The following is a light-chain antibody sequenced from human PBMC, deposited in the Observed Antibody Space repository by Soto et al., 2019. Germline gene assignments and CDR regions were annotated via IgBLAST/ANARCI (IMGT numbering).Light chain of an antibody. CDR2: GAS. Sequence: EIVLTQSPDSLSLSPGDRATLSCRASQSFSSTFFAWYQQKPGQPPRLLIYGASSRATGIPNRFSGSGTETNFTLTIIMLESEDFAVYYCQQYATSVTFGQGTKVEIK. CDR3: QQYATSVT. CDR1: QSFSSTF. V-gene: IGKV3-20*01. J-gene: IGKJ1*01.